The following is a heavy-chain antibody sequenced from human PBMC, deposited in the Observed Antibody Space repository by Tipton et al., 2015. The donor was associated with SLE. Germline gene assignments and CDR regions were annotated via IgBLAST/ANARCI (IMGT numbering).Heavy chain of an antibody. CDR3: ARDRDGYT. V-gene: IGHV4-59*04. CDR2: IYYSGST. D-gene: IGHD5-24*01. J-gene: IGHJ4*02. CDR1: GGSISSYY. Sequence: TLSLTCTVSGGSISSYYWRWIRQPPGKGLEWIGYIYYSGSTYYNPSLKSRVTISVDTSKNQFSLKLGSVTAADTAVYYCARDRDGYTWGQGTLVTVSS.